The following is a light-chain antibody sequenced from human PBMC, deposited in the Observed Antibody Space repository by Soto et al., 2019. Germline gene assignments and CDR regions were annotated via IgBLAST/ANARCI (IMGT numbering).Light chain of an antibody. CDR2: GAS. V-gene: IGKV3-20*01. CDR3: QQYDTSLPYT. Sequence: EIVLTQSPGTLSLSPGDRATLSCEASQSVNNNYLAWYQHKPGQAPRLLIYGASSRATGIPDRFSGSGSVTDFPLTIRRLEPEDFAVYYCQQYDTSLPYTFGGGTKVEIK. CDR1: QSVNNNY. J-gene: IGKJ4*01.